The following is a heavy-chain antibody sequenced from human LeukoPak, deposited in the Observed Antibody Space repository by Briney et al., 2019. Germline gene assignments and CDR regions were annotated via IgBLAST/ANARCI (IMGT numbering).Heavy chain of an antibody. V-gene: IGHV1-2*02. CDR1: GYTFTGYF. CDR3: TSRNCGPETFDY. Sequence: ASVKVSCKTSGYTFTGYFLHWVRQAPEQGLEWMGWINPDSGGTNYAQKFQGRVTMTRDTSISTAYMDLSRLRSDDTAVYFCTSRNCGPETFDYWGHGTLVTVSS. J-gene: IGHJ4*01. CDR2: INPDSGGT. D-gene: IGHD1-1*01.